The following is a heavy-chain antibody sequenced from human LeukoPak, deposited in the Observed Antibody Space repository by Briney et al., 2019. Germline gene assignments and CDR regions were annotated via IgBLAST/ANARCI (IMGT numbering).Heavy chain of an antibody. J-gene: IGHJ4*02. D-gene: IGHD6-19*01. CDR3: AKTRTGYSSGWLIDY. V-gene: IGHV3-23*01. Sequence: GGSLRLSCAASGFTFSSYAMSWVRQAPGKGLEWVSAISGSGGSTYYADSVKGRFTTSRDNSKNTLYLQMNSLRAEDTAVYYCAKTRTGYSSGWLIDYWGQGTLVTVSS. CDR1: GFTFSSYA. CDR2: ISGSGGST.